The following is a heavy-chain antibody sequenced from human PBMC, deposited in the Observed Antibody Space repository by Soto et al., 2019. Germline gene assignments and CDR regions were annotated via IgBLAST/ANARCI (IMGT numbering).Heavy chain of an antibody. V-gene: IGHV4-30-2*01. CDR3: ARSREVDY. CDR1: GGYNSGATYS. J-gene: IGHJ4*02. Sequence: SATLSPTGAAAGGYNSGATYSWNWIRQPPGKGLERIGYIFPSGTTYYNPSLKSRVTISMDVSKNQFSLSLRSLTAADTAVYYFARSREVDYWSQGTLVTFSS. CDR2: IFPSGTT.